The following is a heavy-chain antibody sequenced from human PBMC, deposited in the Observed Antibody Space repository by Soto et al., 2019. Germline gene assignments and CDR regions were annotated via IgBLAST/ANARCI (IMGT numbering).Heavy chain of an antibody. D-gene: IGHD3-3*01. J-gene: IGHJ4*02. Sequence: PGGSLRLSCAASGFTFSSYAMSWVRQAPGKGLEWVSAISGSGGSTYYADSVKGRFTISRDNSKNTLYLQMNSLRAEDTAVYYCARIGADFWSGYAILIDYWGQGTLVTVSS. CDR2: ISGSGGST. CDR3: ARIGADFWSGYAILIDY. CDR1: GFTFSSYA. V-gene: IGHV3-23*01.